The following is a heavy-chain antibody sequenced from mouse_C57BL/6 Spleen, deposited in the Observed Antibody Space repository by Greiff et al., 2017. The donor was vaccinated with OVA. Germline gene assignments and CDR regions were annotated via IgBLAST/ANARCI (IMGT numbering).Heavy chain of an antibody. CDR2: IDPSDSYT. J-gene: IGHJ4*01. CDR1: GYTFTSYW. Sequence: QVQLQQPGAELVMPGASVKLSCKASGYTFTSYWMHWVKQRPGQGLEWIGEIDPSDSYTNYNQKFKGKSTLTVDTSSSTAYMQLSSLTSEDSAVYYCARGGSSDAMDYWGQGTSVTVSS. D-gene: IGHD1-1*01. CDR3: ARGGSSDAMDY. V-gene: IGHV1-69*01.